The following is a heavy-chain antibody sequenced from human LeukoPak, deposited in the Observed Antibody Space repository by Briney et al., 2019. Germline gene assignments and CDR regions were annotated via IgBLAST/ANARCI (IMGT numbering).Heavy chain of an antibody. CDR1: GFTFSSYS. CDR2: ISSSSSYI. Sequence: GGSLRLSCAASGFTFSSYSMNWVRQAPGKGLEWVSSISSSSSYIYYADSVKGRFTISRDNAKNSLYLQMNSLRAEDTAVYYCAREFGDYEAIDCWGQGTLVTVSS. CDR3: AREFGDYEAIDC. V-gene: IGHV3-21*01. J-gene: IGHJ4*02. D-gene: IGHD4-17*01.